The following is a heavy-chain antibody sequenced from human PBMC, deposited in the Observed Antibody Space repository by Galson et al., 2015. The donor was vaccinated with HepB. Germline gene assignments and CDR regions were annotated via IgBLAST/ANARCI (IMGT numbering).Heavy chain of an antibody. D-gene: IGHD2-15*01. Sequence: SVKVSCKASGYTFTSYAMHWVRQAPGQRLEWMGWINAGNGNTKYSQKFQGRVTITRDTSASTAYMELSSLRSEDTAVYYCARDQVVVAVPAYYGMDVWGQGTTVTVSS. J-gene: IGHJ6*02. V-gene: IGHV1-3*01. CDR2: INAGNGNT. CDR3: ARDQVVVAVPAYYGMDV. CDR1: GYTFTSYA.